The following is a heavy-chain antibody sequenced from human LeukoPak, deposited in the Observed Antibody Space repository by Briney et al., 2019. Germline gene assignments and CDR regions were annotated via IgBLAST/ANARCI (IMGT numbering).Heavy chain of an antibody. CDR1: GLTVSTNH. CDR3: ARAGASNTGCYRGSSWFDL. Sequence: PGGSLRLSCAASGLTVSTNHMSWVRQAPGKGLEWVSVVYSGGNTYYADSVKGRFTISRDNSKNTVYLQVNSLRVEDSAVYYCARAGASNTGCYRGSSWFDLWHQGTLVTVSS. V-gene: IGHV3-66*01. J-gene: IGHJ5*02. CDR2: VYSGGNT. D-gene: IGHD6-19*01.